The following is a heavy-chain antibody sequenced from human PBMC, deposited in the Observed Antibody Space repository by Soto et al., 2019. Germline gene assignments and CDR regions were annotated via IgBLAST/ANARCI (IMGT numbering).Heavy chain of an antibody. D-gene: IGHD2-8*01. CDR3: ARLTGFFTISPFDP. Sequence: PSETLSLTCGVSGDSVSSVNWWSWVRQAPGKGLEWIGEIYHSGTTNYNPSLTGRVTMSVDKSKNQFSLNLTSVTAADTAVYYCARLTGFFTISPFDPLGQGTLVTVSS. V-gene: IGHV4-4*02. CDR1: GDSVSSVNW. J-gene: IGHJ5*02. CDR2: IYHSGTT.